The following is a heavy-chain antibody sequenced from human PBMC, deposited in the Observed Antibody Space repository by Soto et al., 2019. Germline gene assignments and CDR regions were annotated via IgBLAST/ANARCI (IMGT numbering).Heavy chain of an antibody. Sequence: QVQLVESGGGVVQPGRSLRLSCAASGFTFSSYGMHWVRQDPGKGLEWVAVISYDGSNKYYADSVKGRFTISRDNSKNTLYLQMNSLRAEDTAVYYCAKELVVAATSGYYYYGMDVWGQGTTVTVSS. CDR2: ISYDGSNK. V-gene: IGHV3-30*18. D-gene: IGHD2-15*01. CDR3: AKELVVAATSGYYYYGMDV. J-gene: IGHJ6*02. CDR1: GFTFSSYG.